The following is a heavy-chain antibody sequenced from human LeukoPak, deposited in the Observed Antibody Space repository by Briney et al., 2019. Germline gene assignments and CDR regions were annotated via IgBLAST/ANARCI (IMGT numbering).Heavy chain of an antibody. V-gene: IGHV1-24*01. CDR2: FDPEDGET. J-gene: IGHJ5*02. D-gene: IGHD6-19*01. Sequence: ASVKVSCKVSGYTLTELAMHWVRQAPGKGLEWMGGFDPEDGETIYAQKFQGRVTMTEDTSTDTAYMELSSLRSEDTAVYYCATWVSPYSSGWTNWFDPWGQGTLVTVSS. CDR3: ATWVSPYSSGWTNWFDP. CDR1: GYTLTELA.